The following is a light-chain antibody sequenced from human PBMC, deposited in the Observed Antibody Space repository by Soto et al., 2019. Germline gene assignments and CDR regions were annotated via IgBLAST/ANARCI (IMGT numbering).Light chain of an antibody. Sequence: QSALTQPASVSGSPGQSITISCTGTSSDVGSDNLVSWYQQHPGKAPKLMIYEGSKRPSGVSNRFSGSKSGNTASLTISGLQAEDEDDYYCCSYAGSSAVVFGGGTKLTVL. J-gene: IGLJ2*01. V-gene: IGLV2-23*01. CDR3: CSYAGSSAVV. CDR2: EGS. CDR1: SSDVGSDNL.